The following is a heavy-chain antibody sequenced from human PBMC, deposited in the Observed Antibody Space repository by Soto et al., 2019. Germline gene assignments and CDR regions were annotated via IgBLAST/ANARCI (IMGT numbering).Heavy chain of an antibody. CDR1: GGTFSNYP. Sequence: VQLVQSGAEVKKPGSSVKVSCKASGGTFSNYPFIWVRQAPGQGLDWMGGINPIFGTTDYGQRFQGRVKITADESTNTAYMELSSLRSDDTAVYYCARGLYCGGGCYSHFDYWGQGTLVTVSS. CDR2: INPIFGTT. J-gene: IGHJ4*02. CDR3: ARGLYCGGGCYSHFDY. V-gene: IGHV1-69*01. D-gene: IGHD2-21*02.